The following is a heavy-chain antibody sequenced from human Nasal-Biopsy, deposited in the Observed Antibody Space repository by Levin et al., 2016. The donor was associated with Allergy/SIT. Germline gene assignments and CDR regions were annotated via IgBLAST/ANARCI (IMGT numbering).Heavy chain of an antibody. D-gene: IGHD1-7*01. V-gene: IGHV4-59*01. CDR1: GGSIRGYY. J-gene: IGHJ4*02. CDR3: ARAPGAGTTERPFDY. Sequence: GSLRLSCTVSGGSIRGYYWSWMRQSPGKGLEWIGYIHYSGRTNYNPSLESRVTISVDTSKNQFSLRLNSVAAADTAVYYCARAPGAGTTERPFDYWGQGTLVTVSS. CDR2: IHYSGRT.